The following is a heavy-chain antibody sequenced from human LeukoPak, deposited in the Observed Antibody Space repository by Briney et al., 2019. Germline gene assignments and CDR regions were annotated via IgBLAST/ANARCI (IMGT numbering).Heavy chain of an antibody. V-gene: IGHV3-23*01. Sequence: GGSLRLSCAASGFTFSSYAMSWVRQAPGKGLEWVSAISGSGGSTYYADSVKGRFTTSRDNSKNTLYLQMNSLRAEDTAVYYCARLGYCSSTNCYQSGFDPWGQGTLVTVSS. J-gene: IGHJ5*02. CDR2: ISGSGGST. CDR1: GFTFSSYA. CDR3: ARLGYCSSTNCYQSGFDP. D-gene: IGHD2-2*01.